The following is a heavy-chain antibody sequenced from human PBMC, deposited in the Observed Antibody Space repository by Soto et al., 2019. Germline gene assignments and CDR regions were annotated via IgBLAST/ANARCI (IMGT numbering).Heavy chain of an antibody. CDR2: ILYDGSKK. V-gene: IGHV3-30*03. D-gene: IGHD5-18*01. Sequence: GGSLRLSCAASGISFSNYGMHWVRQAPGKGLEWVAIILYDGSKKYYADSVKGRFTISRDNSKNTLYLQMNSLRAEDTAVYYCARGPNSYGYEGWFDPWGQGTLVTVSS. CDR3: ARGPNSYGYEGWFDP. J-gene: IGHJ5*02. CDR1: GISFSNYG.